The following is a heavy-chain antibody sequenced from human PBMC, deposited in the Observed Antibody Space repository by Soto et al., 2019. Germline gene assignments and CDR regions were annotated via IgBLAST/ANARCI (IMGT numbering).Heavy chain of an antibody. CDR2: ISGSGDSA. V-gene: IGHV3-23*01. Sequence: EVQLLESGGGWVQPGGFLRLSCAASGFTFRDYAMNWVRQAPGKGLEWVSDISGSGDSARHADSVKGRFTISRDNSRNTLYLQMNRLTVDDTAVYYCGKERRGSGWSVCNYWGQGTRVTVSS. CDR1: GFTFRDYA. D-gene: IGHD6-19*01. CDR3: GKERRGSGWSVCNY. J-gene: IGHJ4*02.